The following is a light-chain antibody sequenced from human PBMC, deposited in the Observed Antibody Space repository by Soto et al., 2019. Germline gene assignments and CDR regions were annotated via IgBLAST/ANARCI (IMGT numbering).Light chain of an antibody. CDR2: GAS. V-gene: IGKV3-15*01. J-gene: IGKJ1*01. Sequence: EIGLAHSRGALCWAPGESTTLSCRDSQSITSSYLAWYQQKPGQAPRLLIYGASTRATGIPARFSGSGSGTEFTFTISSLQSEDSEVDYCQQYNNWPRTFGQGTKVEIK. CDR1: QSITSSY. CDR3: QQYNNWPRT.